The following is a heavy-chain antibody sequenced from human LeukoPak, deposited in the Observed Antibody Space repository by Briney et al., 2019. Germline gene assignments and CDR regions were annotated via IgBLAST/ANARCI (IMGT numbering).Heavy chain of an antibody. CDR2: SRNKAKSYTT. CDR3: VRVGSVAGSDYLDY. Sequence: GGSLRLSCAASAFTFSSYSMNWVRQAPGKGLEWVGRSRNKAKSYTTEYAASVKGRFTISRDDSKNSLSLQMNSLKTEDTAVYYCVRVGSVAGSDYLDYWGQGTLVTVSS. V-gene: IGHV3-72*01. D-gene: IGHD6-19*01. J-gene: IGHJ4*02. CDR1: AFTFSSYS.